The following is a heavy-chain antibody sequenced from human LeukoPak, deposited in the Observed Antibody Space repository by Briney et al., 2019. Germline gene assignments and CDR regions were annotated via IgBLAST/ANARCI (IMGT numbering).Heavy chain of an antibody. CDR1: GGTFSSYA. V-gene: IGHV1-69*13. CDR2: IIPIFGTA. D-gene: IGHD2-15*01. J-gene: IGHJ6*04. Sequence: SVKVSCKASGGTFSSYAISWVRQAPGQGLEWMGGIIPIFGTANYAQKFQGRVTITADESTSTAYMELSSLRPEDTAVYYCARADCSGGSCYRYYYYGMDVWGKGTTVTVSS. CDR3: ARADCSGGSCYRYYYYGMDV.